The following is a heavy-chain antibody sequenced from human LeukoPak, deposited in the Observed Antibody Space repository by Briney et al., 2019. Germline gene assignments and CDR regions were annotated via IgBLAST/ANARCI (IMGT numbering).Heavy chain of an antibody. V-gene: IGHV3-23*01. CDR2: ISGSGGST. Sequence: GGSLRLSCAASGFTFSSYAMSWVRQAPGKGLEWVSAISGSGGSTYYADSVKGRFTISRDNSKNTLYLQMNSLRAEDTAVYYCAKHGSGSYYYYYMDVWGKGPRSPSP. D-gene: IGHD3-10*01. J-gene: IGHJ6*03. CDR3: AKHGSGSYYYYYMDV. CDR1: GFTFSSYA.